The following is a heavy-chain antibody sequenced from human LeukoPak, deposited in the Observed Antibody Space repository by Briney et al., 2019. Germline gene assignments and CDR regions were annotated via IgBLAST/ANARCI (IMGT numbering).Heavy chain of an antibody. CDR1: GFTFSDYY. D-gene: IGHD3-3*01. J-gene: IGHJ4*02. CDR2: INNRGNTM. Sequence: PGGSLRLSCAASGFTFSDYYMIWIRQAPGKGLEWVSYINNRGNTMYYADSVKGRFTISRDNAKKSLYLHMNSLRAEDTAVYYCASGSGYHDFWSYGYFDYWGQGILVTISS. CDR3: ASGSGYHDFWSYGYFDY. V-gene: IGHV3-11*04.